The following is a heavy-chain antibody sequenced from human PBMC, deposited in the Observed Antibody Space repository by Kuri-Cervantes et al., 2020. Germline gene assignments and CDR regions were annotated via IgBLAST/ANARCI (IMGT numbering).Heavy chain of an antibody. Sequence: LNISFAASGFTFYDYAMHWVRQAPGKGLEWVSVIYSGGITYYADSVKGRFTISRDNSKNTLYLQMNSLRAEDTAVYYCAKGWRAPAATPFEYWGQGTLVTVSS. V-gene: IGHV3-23*03. CDR2: IYSGGIT. J-gene: IGHJ4*02. CDR1: GFTFYDYA. D-gene: IGHD2-2*01. CDR3: AKGWRAPAATPFEY.